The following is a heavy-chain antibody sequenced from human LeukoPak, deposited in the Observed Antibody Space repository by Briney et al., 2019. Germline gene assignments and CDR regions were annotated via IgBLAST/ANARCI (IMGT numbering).Heavy chain of an antibody. CDR3: ARQAVTSYYFAY. J-gene: IGHJ4*02. Sequence: SETLSLTCTVSGGSISSYYWSWIRQPPGKGLEWIGYIYYSGSTNYNPSLKSRVTISVDTSKNQFSLNLSSVTAADTAVYYCARQAVTSYYFAYWGQGILVTVSS. CDR1: GGSISSYY. D-gene: IGHD4-17*01. CDR2: IYYSGST. V-gene: IGHV4-59*01.